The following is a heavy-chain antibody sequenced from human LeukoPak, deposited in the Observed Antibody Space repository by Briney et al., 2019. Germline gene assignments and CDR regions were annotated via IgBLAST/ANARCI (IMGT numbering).Heavy chain of an antibody. V-gene: IGHV4-61*08. CDR3: ARALDSSGPDY. CDR2: IYYSGST. J-gene: IGHJ4*02. CDR1: GGSISSGGYY. D-gene: IGHD6-19*01. Sequence: TSETLSLTCTVSGGSISSGGYYWSWIRQPPGKGLEWIGYIYYSGSTNYNPSLKSRVTISVDASKNQFSLKLSSVTAADTAVYYCARALDSSGPDYWGQGTLVTVSS.